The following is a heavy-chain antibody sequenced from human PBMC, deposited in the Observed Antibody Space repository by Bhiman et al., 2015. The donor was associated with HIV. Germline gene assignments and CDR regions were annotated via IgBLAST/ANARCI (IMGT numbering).Heavy chain of an antibody. CDR3: AREGPYSSSDGMDV. CDR1: GFTFSSYS. CDR2: I. Sequence: EVQLVESGGGLVKPGGSLRLSCAASGFTFSSYSMNWVRQAPGKGLEWVSSIYYADSLKGRFTISRDNAKNSLYLQMNSLRAEDTAVYYCAREGPYSSSDGMDVWGQGTTVTVSS. D-gene: IGHD3-22*01. V-gene: IGHV3-21*03. J-gene: IGHJ6*02.